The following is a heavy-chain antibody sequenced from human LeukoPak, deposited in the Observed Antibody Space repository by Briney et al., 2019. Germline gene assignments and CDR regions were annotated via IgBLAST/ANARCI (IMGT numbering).Heavy chain of an antibody. CDR1: GLTFDDYA. CDR3: AKTQMVSIREGYFDD. CDR2: ISWNSDNT. Sequence: QPGRSLRLSCAASGLTFDDYAFHWVRKPPGKGLEWVSGISWNSDNTAYADSVKGRFTISRDNAKNSLYLQMNSLRVDDTALYYCAKTQMVSIREGYFDDWGQGTLVTVSS. V-gene: IGHV3-9*01. D-gene: IGHD3-10*01. J-gene: IGHJ4*02.